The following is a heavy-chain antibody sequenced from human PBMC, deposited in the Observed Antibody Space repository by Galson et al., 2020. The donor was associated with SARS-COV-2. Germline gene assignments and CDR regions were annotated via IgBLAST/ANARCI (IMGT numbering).Heavy chain of an antibody. J-gene: IGHJ4*02. CDR1: GFTFSNYW. Sequence: GESLKISCAASGFTFSNYWMNWVRQAPGKGLEWVANIEQDGSEKNYVDSVKGRFTISRDNTKNSLFLQLSSLRAEDTALYFCARGLAPYSYDSSGYYLDSWGQGTLVTVSS. V-gene: IGHV3-7*01. CDR3: ARGLAPYSYDSSGYYLDS. D-gene: IGHD3-22*01. CDR2: IEQDGSEK.